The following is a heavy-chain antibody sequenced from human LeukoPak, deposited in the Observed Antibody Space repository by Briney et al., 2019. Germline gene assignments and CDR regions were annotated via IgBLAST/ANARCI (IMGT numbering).Heavy chain of an antibody. CDR2: ISGSGGST. Sequence: GGSLRLSCAASGFTFSSYGMSWVRQAPGKGLEWVSAISGSGGSTHYADSVKGRFTISRDNSKNTLYLQMNSLRAEDTAVYYCAKGGAMVRGLYYYYYMDVWGKGTTVTISS. CDR1: GFTFSSYG. D-gene: IGHD3-10*01. CDR3: AKGGAMVRGLYYYYYMDV. V-gene: IGHV3-23*01. J-gene: IGHJ6*03.